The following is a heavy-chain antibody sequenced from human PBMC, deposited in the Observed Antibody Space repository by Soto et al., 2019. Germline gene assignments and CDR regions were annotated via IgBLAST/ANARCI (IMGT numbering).Heavy chain of an antibody. CDR3: ARGTQSIAALDAFDI. CDR1: GFTFSDYY. Sequence: PGGSLRLSCAASGFTFSDYYMSWIRQAPGKGLEWVSYISSSGSTIYYADSVKGRFTISRDNAKNSLYLQMNSLRAEDTAVYYCARGTQSIAALDAFDIWGQGTMVTVSS. J-gene: IGHJ3*02. V-gene: IGHV3-11*01. CDR2: ISSSGSTI. D-gene: IGHD6-6*01.